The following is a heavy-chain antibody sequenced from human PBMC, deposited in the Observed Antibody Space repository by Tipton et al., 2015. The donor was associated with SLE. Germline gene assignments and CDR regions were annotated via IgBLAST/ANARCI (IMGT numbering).Heavy chain of an antibody. Sequence: LSCTVSGGSISSHYWSWIRQPPGKGLEWIGYIYYSGSTNYNPSLKSRVTISVDTSKNQFSLKLSSVTAADTAVYYCARLAAAGTYYFDYWGQGTLVTVSS. CDR2: IYYSGST. CDR1: GGSISSHY. CDR3: ARLAAAGTYYFDY. J-gene: IGHJ4*02. D-gene: IGHD6-13*01. V-gene: IGHV4-59*11.